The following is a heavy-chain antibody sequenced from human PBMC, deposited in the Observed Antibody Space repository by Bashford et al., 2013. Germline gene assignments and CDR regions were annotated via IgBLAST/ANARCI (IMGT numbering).Heavy chain of an antibody. CDR2: INPNRGDT. V-gene: IGHV1-2*02. CDR3: AKDYCAGDCASFFDL. CDR1: GYTFTGYY. D-gene: IGHD2-21*02. J-gene: IGHJ2*01. Sequence: SVKVSCKASGYTFTGYYMHWVRQAPGQGLEWMGWINPNRGDTNYAQNFQGRVSMTRDTSISTAYLELSRLRSDDTAVYYCAKDYCAGDCASFFDLWGRGTLVTVSS.